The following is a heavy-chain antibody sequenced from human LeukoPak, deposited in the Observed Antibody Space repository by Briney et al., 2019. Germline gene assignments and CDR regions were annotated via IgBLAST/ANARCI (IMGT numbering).Heavy chain of an antibody. Sequence: GESLKISCKGSGYSFTSYGISWVRQAPGQGLEWMGWISAYNGNTNYAQKLQGRVTMTTDTSTSTAYMELRSLRSDDTAVYYCARVEWDYYDSSGYYFDYWGQGTLVIVSS. CDR3: ARVEWDYYDSSGYYFDY. CDR1: GYSFTSYG. V-gene: IGHV1-18*01. CDR2: ISAYNGNT. D-gene: IGHD3-22*01. J-gene: IGHJ4*02.